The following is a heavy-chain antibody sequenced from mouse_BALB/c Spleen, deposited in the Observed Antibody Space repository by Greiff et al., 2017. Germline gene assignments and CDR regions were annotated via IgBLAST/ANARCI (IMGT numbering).Heavy chain of an antibody. J-gene: IGHJ4*01. Sequence: DVMLVESGGGLVQPGGSLKLSCAASGFTFSSYTMSWVRQTPEKRLEWVAYISNGGGSTYYPDTVKGRFTISRDNAKNTLYLQMSSLKSEDTAMYYCARQGYYRYDGYAMDYWGQGTSVTVSS. V-gene: IGHV5-12-2*01. D-gene: IGHD2-14*01. CDR1: GFTFSSYT. CDR2: ISNGGGST. CDR3: ARQGYYRYDGYAMDY.